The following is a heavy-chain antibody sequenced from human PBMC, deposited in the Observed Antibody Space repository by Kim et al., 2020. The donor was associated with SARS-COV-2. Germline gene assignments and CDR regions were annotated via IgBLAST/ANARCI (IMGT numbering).Heavy chain of an antibody. J-gene: IGHJ3*02. D-gene: IGHD3-10*01. CDR3: ARHRRRSRITMVRGVIMDDAFDI. V-gene: IGHV4-39*01. Sequence: SETLSLTCTVSGGSISSSSYYWGWIRQPPGKGLEWIGSIYYSGSTYYNPSLKSRVTISVDTSKNQFSLKLSSVTAADTAVYYCARHRRRSRITMVRGVIMDDAFDIWGQGTMVTVSS. CDR1: GGSISSSSYY. CDR2: IYYSGST.